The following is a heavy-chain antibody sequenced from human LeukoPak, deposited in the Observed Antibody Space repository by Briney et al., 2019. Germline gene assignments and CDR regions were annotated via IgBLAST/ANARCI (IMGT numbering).Heavy chain of an antibody. CDR1: GGSISSSSFY. Sequence: SETLSLTCTVSGGSISSSSFYWTWIRQPAEGRLEWIGRMYASGAANYNPSLKSRVAISIDTSKNQFSLNMTSVTAADTAVYYCARVSQSCFYAFDIWGQGTRVTVSS. D-gene: IGHD3-16*01. J-gene: IGHJ3*02. V-gene: IGHV4-61*02. CDR3: ARVSQSCFYAFDI. CDR2: MYASGAA.